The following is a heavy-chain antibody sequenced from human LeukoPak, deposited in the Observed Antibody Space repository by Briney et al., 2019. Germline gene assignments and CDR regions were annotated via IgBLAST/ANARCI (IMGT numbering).Heavy chain of an antibody. J-gene: IGHJ4*02. CDR3: VMTAGRAAATNY. CDR1: GFTSKVSFSDYH. CDR2: ISNSGNTI. V-gene: IGHV3-11*01. Sequence: GGSLRLSCAASGFTSKVSFSDYHMSWIRQAPGKGMEWLSFISNSGNTIHYADSARGRFTISRDNAKNSLYLQKNSPVYDDAATPYCVMTAGRAAATNYWGQGALVTVSS.